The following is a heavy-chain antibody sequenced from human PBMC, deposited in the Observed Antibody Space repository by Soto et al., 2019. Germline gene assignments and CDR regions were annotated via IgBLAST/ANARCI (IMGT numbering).Heavy chain of an antibody. CDR1: GFTFSSYS. CDR2: ISSRGSTI. V-gene: IGHV3-48*02. J-gene: IGHJ6*02. Sequence: GGSLRLSCAASGFTFSSYSMNWVRQAPGKGLEWISYISSRGSTIYYADSVKGRLTISRDNAKNSLYLQMNSLRDEDTLFYFLVSYFSGRSGWCLGMDGRGQGTKVTLSS. D-gene: IGHD6-13*01. CDR3: VSYFSGRSGWCLGMDG.